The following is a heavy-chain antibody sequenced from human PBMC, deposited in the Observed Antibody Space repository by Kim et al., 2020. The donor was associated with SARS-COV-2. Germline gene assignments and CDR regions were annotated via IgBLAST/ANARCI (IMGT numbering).Heavy chain of an antibody. CDR3: ARDTAMVLGMDV. J-gene: IGHJ6*02. D-gene: IGHD5-18*01. CDR2: IYYSGST. Sequence: SETLSLTCTVSGGSISSYYWSWIRQPPGKGLEWIGYIYYSGSTNYNPSLKSRVTISVDTSKNQFSLKLSSVTAADTAVYYCARDTAMVLGMDVWGQGTTVTVSS. CDR1: GGSISSYY. V-gene: IGHV4-59*13.